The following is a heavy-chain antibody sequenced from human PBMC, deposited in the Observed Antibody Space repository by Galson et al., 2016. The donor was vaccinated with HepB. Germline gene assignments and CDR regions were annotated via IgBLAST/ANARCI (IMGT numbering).Heavy chain of an antibody. CDR1: GYTFTSYG. J-gene: IGHJ5*01. Sequence: QSGAEVKRPGASVKVSCKTSGYTFTSYGIGWVRQAPGQGLEWMGWISGYNGYTDSAQRLQGRVTMTTDTSTSTAYMELSSLRSDDTAVDYCARSGDGNWFGSGGQGTLVT. CDR3: ARSGDGNWFGS. V-gene: IGHV1-18*04. CDR2: ISGYNGYT. D-gene: IGHD2-21*02.